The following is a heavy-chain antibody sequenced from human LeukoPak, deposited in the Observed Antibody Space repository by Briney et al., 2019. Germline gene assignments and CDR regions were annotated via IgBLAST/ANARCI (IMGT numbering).Heavy chain of an antibody. V-gene: IGHV4-34*01. J-gene: IGHJ4*02. CDR1: GGSFSGYY. CDR3: ARMDTAMVEGYFGY. D-gene: IGHD5-18*01. Sequence: SETLSLTCAVYGGSFSGYYWSWIRQPPGKGLEWIGEINHSGSTNYNPSLKSRVTISVDTSKNQFSLKLSSVTAADTAVYYCARMDTAMVEGYFGYWGQGTLVTVSS. CDR2: INHSGST.